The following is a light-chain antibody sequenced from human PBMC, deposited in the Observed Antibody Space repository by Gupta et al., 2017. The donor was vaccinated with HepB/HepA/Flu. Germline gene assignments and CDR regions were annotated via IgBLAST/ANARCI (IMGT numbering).Light chain of an antibody. V-gene: IGKV4-1*01. CDR3: QQYYSTPLS. J-gene: IGKJ2*03. CDR1: QSVLYSSNNKNY. Sequence: DIVLTQSPDSLAVSLGERATLNCKSSQSVLYSSNNKNYLAWYQQKPGQPPKLLIYWASTLESGVPDRFSGRGSGTDFTLTISSLQAEDVAVYFCQQYYSTPLSFGQGTKLEIK. CDR2: WAS.